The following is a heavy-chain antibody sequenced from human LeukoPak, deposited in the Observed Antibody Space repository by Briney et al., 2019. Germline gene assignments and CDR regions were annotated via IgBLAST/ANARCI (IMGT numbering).Heavy chain of an antibody. CDR1: GYTFTGYY. D-gene: IGHD3-3*01. V-gene: IGHV1-2*02. CDR2: INPNSGGT. J-gene: IGHJ4*02. CDR3: ARVYPSSYYDFWSGYANFDY. Sequence: ASVKVSCKASGYTFTGYYMHWVRQAPGQGLEWMGWINPNSGGTNYAQKFQGRVTMTRDTSISTAYMELSRLRSDDTAVYYCARVYPSSYYDFWSGYANFDYWGQGTLVTVSS.